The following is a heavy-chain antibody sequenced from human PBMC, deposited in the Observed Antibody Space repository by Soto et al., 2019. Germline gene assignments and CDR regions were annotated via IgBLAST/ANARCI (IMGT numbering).Heavy chain of an antibody. Sequence: GGSLRLSCAASGFAFSTYMMNWVRHAPGKGLEWIADISNNGRSKSYAASVRGRFTISRDNTKNTMYLQMNSLRDDDTAVYYCVRDRDIRDYYGMDVWGQGTTVTVSS. CDR1: GFAFSTYM. V-gene: IGHV3-48*02. D-gene: IGHD3-10*01. CDR2: ISNNGRSK. J-gene: IGHJ6*02. CDR3: VRDRDIRDYYGMDV.